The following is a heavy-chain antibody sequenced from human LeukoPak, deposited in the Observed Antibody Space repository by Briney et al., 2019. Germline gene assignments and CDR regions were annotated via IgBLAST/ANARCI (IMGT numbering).Heavy chain of an antibody. Sequence: ASVKVSCNASGYTFTGYCMHWVRQAPGQGLEWMGWINPNSGGTNYAQKFQGRVTMTRDTSISTAYMELSRLRSDDTAVYYCARDRPLYGGNSGWFDPWGQGTLVTVSS. CDR1: GYTFTGYC. CDR2: INPNSGGT. V-gene: IGHV1-2*02. CDR3: ARDRPLYGGNSGWFDP. J-gene: IGHJ5*02. D-gene: IGHD4-23*01.